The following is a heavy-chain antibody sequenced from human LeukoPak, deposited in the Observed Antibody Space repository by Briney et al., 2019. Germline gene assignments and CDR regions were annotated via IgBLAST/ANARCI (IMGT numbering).Heavy chain of an antibody. CDR1: GYTFTSYY. D-gene: IGHD3-22*01. Sequence: GASVTVSCKASGYTFTSYYMHWVRQAPGQGLEWMGIINPSGGSTSYAQKFQGRVTMTRDTSTSTVYMELSSLRSEDTAVYYCARDPPTYDSSGTYYYGMDVWGQGTTVTVSS. J-gene: IGHJ6*02. V-gene: IGHV1-46*01. CDR2: INPSGGST. CDR3: ARDPPTYDSSGTYYYGMDV.